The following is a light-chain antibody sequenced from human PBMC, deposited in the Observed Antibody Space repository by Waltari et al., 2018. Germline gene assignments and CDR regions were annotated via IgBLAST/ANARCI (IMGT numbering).Light chain of an antibody. CDR2: DAS. CDR3: QQYNSRRT. J-gene: IGKJ1*01. Sequence: DIQMTQSPSTLSASVGDRVTITCRASQSINNWLAWYQQKPGKAPKLLIYDASSLESGVPSRFSGSRSGTDFTLTINSLQPDDFATYYCQQYNSRRTFGQGTKVEIK. V-gene: IGKV1-5*01. CDR1: QSINNW.